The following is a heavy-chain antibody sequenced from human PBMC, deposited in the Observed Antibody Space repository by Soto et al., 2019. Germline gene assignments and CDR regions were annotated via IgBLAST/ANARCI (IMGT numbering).Heavy chain of an antibody. CDR1: GYTFTSYA. CDR2: INAGNGNT. Sequence: QVQLVQSGAEVKKPGASVKVSCKASGYTFTSYAMHWVRQAPGQRLEWMGWINAGNGNTKYSQKFQGRVTITRDTSANTAYMELSSLRSEDTAVYYCARDRITMVRGGNWFDPWGQGTLVTVSS. D-gene: IGHD3-10*01. V-gene: IGHV1-3*01. CDR3: ARDRITMVRGGNWFDP. J-gene: IGHJ5*02.